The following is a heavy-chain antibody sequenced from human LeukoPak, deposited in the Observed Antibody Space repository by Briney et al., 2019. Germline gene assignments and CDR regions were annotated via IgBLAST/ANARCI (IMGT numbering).Heavy chain of an antibody. V-gene: IGHV1-18*01. D-gene: IGHD6-19*01. J-gene: IGHJ6*02. CDR3: GATYSSGWPAISYYYYGMDV. CDR2: ISAYNGNT. CDR1: GYTFTSYG. Sequence: VASVKVSCKASGYTFTSYGISWVRQAPGQGLEWMGWISAYNGNTNYAQKLQGRVTMTTDTSTSTAYMELRSLRSDDTAVYYCGATYSSGWPAISYYYYGMDVWGQGTTVTVSS.